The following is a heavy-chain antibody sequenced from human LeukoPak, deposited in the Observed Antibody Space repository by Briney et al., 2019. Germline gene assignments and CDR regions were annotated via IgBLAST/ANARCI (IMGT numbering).Heavy chain of an antibody. CDR3: AKLPKGYSSSLYYFDY. V-gene: IGHV3-30*18. D-gene: IGHD6-13*01. Sequence: GGSLRLSCAASGFTFSSYAMSWVRQAPGKGLEWVAVISYDGSNKYYADSVKGRFTISRDNSKNTLYLQMNSLRAEDTAVYYCAKLPKGYSSSLYYFDYWGQGTLVTVSS. CDR2: ISYDGSNK. J-gene: IGHJ4*02. CDR1: GFTFSSYA.